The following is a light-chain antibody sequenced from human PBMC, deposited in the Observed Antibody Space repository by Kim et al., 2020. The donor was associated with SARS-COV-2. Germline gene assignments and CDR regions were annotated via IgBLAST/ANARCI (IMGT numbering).Light chain of an antibody. Sequence: EVVLTQSPGTLSLSPGERATLSCRASQSVSRSYLAWYQQNPGQAPRLLIYDASSRATGIPDRFSGSGSGTDFTLTISRLEPEDFAVYYCQQYDSSPVYVFGQGTKLEI. CDR3: QQYDSSPVYV. V-gene: IGKV3-20*01. CDR2: DAS. CDR1: QSVSRSY. J-gene: IGKJ2*01.